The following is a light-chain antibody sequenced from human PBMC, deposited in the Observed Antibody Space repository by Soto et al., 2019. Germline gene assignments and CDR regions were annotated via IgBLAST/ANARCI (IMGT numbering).Light chain of an antibody. J-gene: IGLJ2*01. CDR1: SSDVGSYNL. Sequence: QSALTQPASGSGAPGQSITISCTGTSSDVGSYNLVSWYQQHPGKAPKLMIYEGSKRPSGVSKRFSGSKSGNTASLTISGLQAEDEADYYCCSYAGSSPHVVFGGGTQLTVL. V-gene: IGLV2-23*01. CDR2: EGS. CDR3: CSYAGSSPHVV.